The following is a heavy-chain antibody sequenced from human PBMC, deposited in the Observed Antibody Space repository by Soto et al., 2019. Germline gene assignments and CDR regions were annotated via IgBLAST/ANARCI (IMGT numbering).Heavy chain of an antibody. J-gene: IGHJ3*02. D-gene: IGHD3-10*01. CDR1: GGSLSSYY. CDR3: GTTNGITMVRGGTTAFDI. CDR2: IYYSGST. V-gene: IGHV4-59*01. Sequence: SETLSLTCTVSGGSLSSYYWSWIRQPPGKGLEWIGYIYYSGSTNYNPSLKSRVTISVDTSKNQFSLKLSSVTAADTAVYYCGTTNGITMVRGGTTAFDIWGQGTMVTASS.